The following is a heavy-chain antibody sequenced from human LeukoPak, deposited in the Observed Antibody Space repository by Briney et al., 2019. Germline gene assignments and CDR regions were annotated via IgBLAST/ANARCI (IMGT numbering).Heavy chain of an antibody. V-gene: IGHV4-39*07. CDR3: ARGGSYWDS. D-gene: IGHD3-10*01. CDR2: IYFSGRT. Sequence: PSETLSLTCTVPGGSIRITSYYWGWIRQSPGREPEWIGSIYFSGRTHYNPSLESRVTISVDTSNNQFSLRLNSVTAADTAVYYCARGGSYWDSWGQGTLVTASS. J-gene: IGHJ4*02. CDR1: GGSIRITSYY.